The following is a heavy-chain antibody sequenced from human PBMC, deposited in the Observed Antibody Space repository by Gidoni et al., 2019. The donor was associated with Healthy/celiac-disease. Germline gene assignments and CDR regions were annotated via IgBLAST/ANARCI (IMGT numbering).Heavy chain of an antibody. CDR1: GFAFSTDA. D-gene: IGHD6-13*01. CDR2: ISYDGSTK. V-gene: IGHV3-30-3*01. CDR3: ARDRGGAVAGNFDY. J-gene: IGHJ4*02. Sequence: QVQLVESGGGGVQPGKSRRLSCEASGFAFSTDAMHWVRQAPGKGLGGVAVISYDGSTKYYAASVKCRFTISRDNSKNTLYLQMNSLRAEDTAVYYCARDRGGAVAGNFDYWGQGTLVTVSS.